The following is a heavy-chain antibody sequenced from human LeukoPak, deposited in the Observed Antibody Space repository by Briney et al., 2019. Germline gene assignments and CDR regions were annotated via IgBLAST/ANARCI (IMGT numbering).Heavy chain of an antibody. CDR2: IWYDGSNK. CDR1: GFTFSSYA. CDR3: AKDLPDSGRYAFDI. V-gene: IGHV3-33*06. J-gene: IGHJ3*02. D-gene: IGHD1-26*01. Sequence: GGSLRLSCAASGFTFSSYAMSWVRQAPGKGLEWVVVIWYDGSNKYYADSVKGRFTISRDNSKNTLYLQMNSLRAEDTAVYYCAKDLPDSGRYAFDIWGQGTMVTVSS.